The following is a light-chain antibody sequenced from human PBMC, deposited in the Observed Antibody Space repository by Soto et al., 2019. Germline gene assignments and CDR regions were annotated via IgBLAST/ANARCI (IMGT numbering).Light chain of an antibody. J-gene: IGKJ5*01. V-gene: IGKV1-39*01. CDR2: AAS. CDR3: QLRYSTPIT. Sequence: DKNMNKSPASLSAYVGDRGSITCRASHSISSYLNWYQQKPGKAPKLLIYAASSLQSGVPSRFSGSGSGTDFTLTISSLQPEDFATYYCQLRYSTPITFCQVTLLEIK. CDR1: HSISSY.